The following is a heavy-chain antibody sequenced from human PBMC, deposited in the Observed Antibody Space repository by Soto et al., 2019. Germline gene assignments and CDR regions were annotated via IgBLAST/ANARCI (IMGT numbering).Heavy chain of an antibody. J-gene: IGHJ6*02. D-gene: IGHD5-18*01. V-gene: IGHV4-59*01. CDR2: IYYSGST. CDR1: GGSISSYY. Sequence: SETLSLTCTVSGGSISSYYWSWIRQPPGKGLEWIGYIYYSGSTNYNPSLKSRVTISVDTSKNQFSLKLSSVTAADTAVYYCAFSDTAMVVGLGHYYGMDVWGQGTTVTVSS. CDR3: AFSDTAMVVGLGHYYGMDV.